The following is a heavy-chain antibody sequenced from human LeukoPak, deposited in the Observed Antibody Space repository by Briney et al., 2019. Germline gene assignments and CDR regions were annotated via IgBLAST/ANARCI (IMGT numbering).Heavy chain of an antibody. CDR1: GYTFINYY. CDR3: AASPWIQGWYFDL. V-gene: IGHV1-2*04. CDR2: INPNSGGA. D-gene: IGHD5-18*01. Sequence: ASVKVSCKASGYTFINYYIYWVRQAPGQGLEWMGWINPNSGGAKYAQKFQGWVTMTRDTSLSTAYMELTRLRSEDTAVYYCAASPWIQGWYFDLWGRGTLVTVSS. J-gene: IGHJ2*01.